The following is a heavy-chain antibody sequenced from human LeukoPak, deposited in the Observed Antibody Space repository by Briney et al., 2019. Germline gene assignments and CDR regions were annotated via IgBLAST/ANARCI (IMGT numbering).Heavy chain of an antibody. Sequence: PGGSLRLSCAASGFTFSSFALSWVRQAPGKGLEWISGISGSGGRTDYADSVKGRFTISRDNSMNTVYLQMSSLRPDDTAVYYCAREDQQLPDYWGQGTLVTVSS. J-gene: IGHJ4*02. CDR1: GFTFSSFA. CDR3: AREDQQLPDY. D-gene: IGHD2-2*01. CDR2: ISGSGGRT. V-gene: IGHV3-23*01.